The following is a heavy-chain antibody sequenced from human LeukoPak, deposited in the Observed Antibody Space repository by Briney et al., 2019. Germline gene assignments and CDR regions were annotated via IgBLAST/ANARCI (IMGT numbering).Heavy chain of an antibody. CDR2: ISSRDTTI. J-gene: IGHJ4*02. V-gene: IGHV3-48*03. CDR3: ATPLPLDY. Sequence: GGSLRLSCAASGFTFSSYEMNWVRQAPGKGLEWVSYISSRDTTIYYADSVKGRFTISRDNAKNSLYSQMNSLRTEDTAVYYCATPLPLDYWGQGTLVTVSS. CDR1: GFTFSSYE.